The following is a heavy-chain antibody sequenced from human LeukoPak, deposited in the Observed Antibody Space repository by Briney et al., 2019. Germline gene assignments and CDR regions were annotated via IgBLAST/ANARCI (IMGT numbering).Heavy chain of an antibody. CDR1: GFTVSSNY. V-gene: IGHV3-53*01. D-gene: IGHD6-13*01. CDR2: IYSGGST. Sequence: PGGSLRLSCAASGFTVSSNYMSWVRQAPGKGLEWVSIIYSGGSTFYADSVKGRFTISRDNSKNTLYLQMNSLRAEDTALYYCARDIGQGSSWLYDYWGQGTLVTVSS. J-gene: IGHJ4*02. CDR3: ARDIGQGSSWLYDY.